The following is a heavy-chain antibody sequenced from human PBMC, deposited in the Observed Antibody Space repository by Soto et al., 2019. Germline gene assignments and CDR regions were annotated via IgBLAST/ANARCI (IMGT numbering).Heavy chain of an antibody. V-gene: IGHV2-5*01. CDR2: IYWNDDK. CDR1: GFSLSTSGVG. Sequence: QITLKESGPTLVKPTQTLTLTCTFSGFSLSTSGVGVGWIRQPPGKALEWLALIYWNDDKRYSPSLKSRLTITKDTSKNQVVLTMTNMDPVDTATYYCAHKGAARHRGWFDPWGQGTLVTVSS. CDR3: AHKGAARHRGWFDP. J-gene: IGHJ5*02. D-gene: IGHD6-6*01.